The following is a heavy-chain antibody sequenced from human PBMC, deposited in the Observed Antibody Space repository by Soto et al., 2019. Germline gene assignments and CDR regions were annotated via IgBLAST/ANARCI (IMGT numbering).Heavy chain of an antibody. J-gene: IGHJ4*02. CDR1: GGSINSGGYC. D-gene: IGHD2-15*01. CDR2: ISYGGST. Sequence: QVQLQESGPGLVKPSQTLSLTCTVSGGSINSGGYCWSWIRQHPGKGLAWIGCISYGGSTSYNPSLKSRVTISVATSKNQFSLKLTSVTAADTAVYYCSRAILVWGQGALITVAS. CDR3: SRAILV. V-gene: IGHV4-31*03.